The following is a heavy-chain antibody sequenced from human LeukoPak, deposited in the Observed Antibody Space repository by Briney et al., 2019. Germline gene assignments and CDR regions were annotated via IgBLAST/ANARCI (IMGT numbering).Heavy chain of an antibody. J-gene: IGHJ5*01. CDR1: GGSLSRGSYY. CDR3: ATEYCGADCWFDS. Sequence: SETLSLTCSVSGGSLSRGSYYWSWIRQPPGKGLEWIGYIYYSRSTDFNPSLKSRVTLSLHTSQNKFSLKLSSVTAADTAVYYCATEYCGADCWFDSWGRGTLVTVSS. D-gene: IGHD2-21*02. CDR2: IYYSRST. V-gene: IGHV4-61*01.